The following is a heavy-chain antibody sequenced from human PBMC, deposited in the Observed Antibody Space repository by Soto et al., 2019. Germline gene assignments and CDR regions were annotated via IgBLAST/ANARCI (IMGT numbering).Heavy chain of an antibody. CDR2: ISSSGSTI. J-gene: IGHJ3*02. V-gene: IGHV3-11*01. CDR3: AREGVHDILTGLYHDAFDI. D-gene: IGHD3-9*01. Sequence: GGSLRLSCAASGFTFSDYYMSWIRQAPGKGLEWVSYISSSGSTIYYADSVKGRFTISRDNAKNSLYLQMNSLRAEDTAVYYCAREGVHDILTGLYHDAFDIWGQGTMVTVSS. CDR1: GFTFSDYY.